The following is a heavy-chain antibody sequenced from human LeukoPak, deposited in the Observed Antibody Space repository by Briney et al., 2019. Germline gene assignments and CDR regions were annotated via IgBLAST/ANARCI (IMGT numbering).Heavy chain of an antibody. Sequence: GESLKISCKGSGYRFTTYWIGWVRQLPGKGLEWMGIFFPGDSDSSYSPSFQGQLTISADKSFNTAYLQWSSLKASDTAMYYCATSESQTRFDYWGQGTLVTVSS. J-gene: IGHJ4*02. CDR3: ATSESQTRFDY. D-gene: IGHD1/OR15-1a*01. V-gene: IGHV5-51*01. CDR2: FFPGDSDS. CDR1: GYRFTTYW.